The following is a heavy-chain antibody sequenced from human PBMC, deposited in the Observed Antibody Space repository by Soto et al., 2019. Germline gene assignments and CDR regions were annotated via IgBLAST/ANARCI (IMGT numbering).Heavy chain of an antibody. V-gene: IGHV4-30-2*01. CDR3: ARVTRDAFDI. CDR2: IYHSGST. J-gene: IGHJ3*02. CDR1: GGSIISGGYS. Sequence: SETLSLTCAVSGGSIISGGYSWSWIRQPPGKGLEWIGYIYHSGSTYYNPSLKSRVTISVDRSKNQFSLKLSSVTAADTAVYYCARVTRDAFDIWGQGTMVTVSS. D-gene: IGHD4-4*01.